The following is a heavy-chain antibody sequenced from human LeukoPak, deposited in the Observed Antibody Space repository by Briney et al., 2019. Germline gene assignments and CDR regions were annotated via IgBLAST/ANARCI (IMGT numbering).Heavy chain of an antibody. CDR2: IRSKAYGGTT. D-gene: IGHD6-13*01. CDR3: TRVHTGYGSSWSTLGLRYYFDY. CDR1: GFTFGDYA. J-gene: IGHJ4*02. Sequence: GGSLRLSCTASGFTFGDYAMSWVRQAPGKGLEWAGFIRSKAYGGTTEYAASVKGRFTISRDDSKSIAYLQMNSLKTEDTAVYYCTRVHTGYGSSWSTLGLRYYFDYWGQGTLVTVSS. V-gene: IGHV3-49*04.